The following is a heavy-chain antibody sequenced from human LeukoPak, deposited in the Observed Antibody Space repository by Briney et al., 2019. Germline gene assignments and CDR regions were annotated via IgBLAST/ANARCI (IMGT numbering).Heavy chain of an antibody. J-gene: IGHJ6*03. Sequence: SETLSLTCTVSGGSISSYYWSWLRQPPGKGLEWMGYIYYSGSTNYNPSRKSRVTISVDTSKTQYSLKLSSVTAADTAVYYCARGLAAAVHYYHYYMDVWGKGTTVTVSS. CDR1: GGSISSYY. D-gene: IGHD6-13*01. CDR2: IYYSGST. CDR3: ARGLAAAVHYYHYYMDV. V-gene: IGHV4-59*01.